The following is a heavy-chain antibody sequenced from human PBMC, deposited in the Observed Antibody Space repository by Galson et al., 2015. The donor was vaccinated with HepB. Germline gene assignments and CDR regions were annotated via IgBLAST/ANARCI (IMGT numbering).Heavy chain of an antibody. CDR1: GFTFSSYA. Sequence: LPLSCAASGFTFSSYAMSWVRQAPGKGLEWVSAISGSGTRRDYADSVRGRFTISRDKSTNTLSLQMNSLRVEDTAVYYCAKGPSDYVWGSSRNWFDPWGQGTLVTVSS. V-gene: IGHV3-23*01. CDR3: AKGPSDYVWGSSRNWFDP. CDR2: ISGSGTRR. D-gene: IGHD3-16*02. J-gene: IGHJ5*02.